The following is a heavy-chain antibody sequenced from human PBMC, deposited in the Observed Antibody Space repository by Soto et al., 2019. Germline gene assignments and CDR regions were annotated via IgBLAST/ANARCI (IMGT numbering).Heavy chain of an antibody. CDR2: IYYSGNT. Sequence: PSETLSLTCTVSGDSISSTIYSWGWIRQPPGKGLEWIGSIYYSGNTYYNPSLKSRVTISVDTSKNQFSLKLSSVTAADTAVYYCARVLLRYRYGSFDYWGQGKLVTVSS. J-gene: IGHJ4*02. D-gene: IGHD5-18*01. V-gene: IGHV4-39*01. CDR1: GDSISSTIYS. CDR3: ARVLLRYRYGSFDY.